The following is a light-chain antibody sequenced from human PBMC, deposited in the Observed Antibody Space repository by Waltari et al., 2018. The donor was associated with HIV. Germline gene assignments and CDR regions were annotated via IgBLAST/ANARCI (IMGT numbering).Light chain of an antibody. CDR3: QHYGNSCT. CDR2: KCS. J-gene: IGKJ5*01. Sequence: EIVLTQSPATLSLSPGERATLSCGASQSVSNKYLAWYQQQPGLPPRFLIYKCSSSAAGIPDRFSGSGSGTDFTLTISSLEPEDFAVYYCQHYGNSCTFGQGTRLEIK. CDR1: QSVSNKY. V-gene: IGKV3D-20*01.